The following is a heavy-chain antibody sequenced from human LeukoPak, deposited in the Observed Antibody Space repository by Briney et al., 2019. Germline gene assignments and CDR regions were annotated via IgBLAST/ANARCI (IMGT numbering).Heavy chain of an antibody. Sequence: GGTLRLSCAASGFTFSSYGMSWVRQAPGKGLEWVSGISGSGGRTYYADSVKGRFTISRANSKNTLYLQMNSLRAEDTAVYYCASQMATLVARGSDFDYWGQGTLVTVSS. CDR2: ISGSGGRT. CDR3: ASQMATLVARGSDFDY. CDR1: GFTFSSYG. D-gene: IGHD5-24*01. V-gene: IGHV3-23*01. J-gene: IGHJ4*02.